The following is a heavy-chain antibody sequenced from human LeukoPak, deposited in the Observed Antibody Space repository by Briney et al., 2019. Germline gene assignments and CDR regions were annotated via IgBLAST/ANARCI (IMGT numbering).Heavy chain of an antibody. CDR3: ASSGGGYSSSWTIYYYYYYMDV. J-gene: IGHJ6*03. V-gene: IGHV4-39*07. CDR2: IYYSGST. CDR1: GGSISSSSYY. D-gene: IGHD6-13*01. Sequence: PSETLSLTCTVSGGSISSSSYYWGWIRQPPGKGLEWIGSIYYSGSTYYNPSLKSRVTLSVDTSKNQFSLKLSSVTAADTAVYYCASSGGGYSSSWTIYYYYYYMDVWGKGTTVTVSS.